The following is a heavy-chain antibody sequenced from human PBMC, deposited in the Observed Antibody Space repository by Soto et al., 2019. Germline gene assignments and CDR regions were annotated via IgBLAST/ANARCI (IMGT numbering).Heavy chain of an antibody. D-gene: IGHD5-12*01. V-gene: IGHV3-74*01. J-gene: IGHJ6*02. CDR2: INSDGSST. CDR1: GFTFSSYW. CDR3: ARGGEPIEMATITLHYYGMDV. Sequence: HPGGSLRLSCAASGFTFSSYWMHWVRQAPGKGLVWVSRINSDGSSTSYADSVKGRFTISRDNAKNTLYLQMNSLRAEDTAVYYCARGGEPIEMATITLHYYGMDVWGQGTTVTVSS.